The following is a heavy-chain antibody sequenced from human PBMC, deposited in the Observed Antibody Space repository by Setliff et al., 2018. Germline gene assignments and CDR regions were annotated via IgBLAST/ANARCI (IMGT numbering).Heavy chain of an antibody. D-gene: IGHD3-22*01. Sequence: ASVKVSCKASGYTFTINHLYWVRQAPGQGLECMGWIDPNSGVTHYGQKFQGRVSMTRDTSISTAFMELSGLTSDDTAVYYCARDLDYQYYYETSGRDALDIWGLGTMVTVSS. CDR2: IDPNSGVT. CDR1: GYTFTINH. CDR3: ARDLDYQYYYETSGRDALDI. V-gene: IGHV1-2*02. J-gene: IGHJ3*02.